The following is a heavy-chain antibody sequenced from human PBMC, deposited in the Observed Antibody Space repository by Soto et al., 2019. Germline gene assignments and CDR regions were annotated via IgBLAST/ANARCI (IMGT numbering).Heavy chain of an antibody. J-gene: IGHJ4*02. D-gene: IGHD2-2*02. CDR1: GFTFSSYA. Sequence: QVQLVASGGGVVQPGRSLRLSCAASGFTFSSYAMHWVRQAPGKGLEWVAVISYDGSNKYYADSVKGRFTISKDNSKNTLYLQMNSLRAEDTAVYYCAREGNTPYFDYWGQGTLVTVSS. CDR2: ISYDGSNK. CDR3: AREGNTPYFDY. V-gene: IGHV3-30-3*01.